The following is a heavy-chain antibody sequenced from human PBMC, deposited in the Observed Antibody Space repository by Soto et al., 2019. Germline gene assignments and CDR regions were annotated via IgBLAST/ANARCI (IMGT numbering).Heavy chain of an antibody. J-gene: IGHJ6*02. CDR1: GGSFSGYY. CDR2: INHSGST. D-gene: IGHD3-9*01. V-gene: IGHV4-34*01. CDR3: ARAQVLRYVDWLLTPNYYYYGMEV. Sequence: SETLSLTCAVYGGSFSGYYWSWIRQPPGKGLDWIGEINHSGSTNYNPSLNSRVTISVDTSKNQFSLKLSSVTAADTAVYYCARAQVLRYVDWLLTPNYYYYGMEVWGQGHTVT.